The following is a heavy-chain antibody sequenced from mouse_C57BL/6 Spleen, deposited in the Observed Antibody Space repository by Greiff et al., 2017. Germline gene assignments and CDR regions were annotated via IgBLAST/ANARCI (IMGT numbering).Heavy chain of an antibody. CDR2: IDPSDSYT. Sequence: VQLQQPGAELVRPGTSVKLSCKASGYTFTSYWMHWVKQRPGQGLEWIGVIDPSDSYTNYNQKFKGKATLTVDTSSSTAYMQLSSLTSEDSAVYYGARLGKRGYYYAMDYWGQGTSVTVSS. CDR1: GYTFTSYW. CDR3: ARLGKRGYYYAMDY. V-gene: IGHV1-59*01. J-gene: IGHJ4*01. D-gene: IGHD2-1*01.